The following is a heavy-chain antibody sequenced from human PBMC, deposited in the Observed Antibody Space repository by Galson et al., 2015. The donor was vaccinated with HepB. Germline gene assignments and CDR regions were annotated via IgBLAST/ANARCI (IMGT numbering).Heavy chain of an antibody. Sequence: SLRLSCAASGFTFSSYAMHWVRQAPGKGLEWVAVISDDGSNKYYADSVKGRFTISRDNSKNTLYLQMNSLRAEDTAVYYCARPYCGGDCYSPFDYWGQGTLVTVSS. CDR2: ISDDGSNK. J-gene: IGHJ4*02. V-gene: IGHV3-30-3*01. CDR3: ARPYCGGDCYSPFDY. CDR1: GFTFSSYA. D-gene: IGHD2-21*02.